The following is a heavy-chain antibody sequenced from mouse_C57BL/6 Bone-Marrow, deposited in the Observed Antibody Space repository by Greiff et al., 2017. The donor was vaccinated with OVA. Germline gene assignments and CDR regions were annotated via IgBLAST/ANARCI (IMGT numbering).Heavy chain of an antibody. V-gene: IGHV2-2*01. D-gene: IGHD4-1*01. CDR1: GFSLTSYG. CDR2: IWSGGST. J-gene: IGHJ2*01. Sequence: VQLQQSGPGLVQPSQSLSITCTVSGFSLTSYGVHWVRQSPGKGLEWLGVIWSGGSTDYNATFKSKLSISNDNSNSQVYFKMNSLQADDTAIYYCARMGGRNYGDYWGQGTTLTVSS. CDR3: ARMGGRNYGDY.